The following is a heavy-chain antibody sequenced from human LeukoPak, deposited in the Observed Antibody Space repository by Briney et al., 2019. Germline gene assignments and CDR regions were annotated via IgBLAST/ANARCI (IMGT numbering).Heavy chain of an antibody. CDR3: AKYSTMARSAFDV. CDR2: ISRDSATT. J-gene: IGHJ3*01. CDR1: GFSFSTYA. V-gene: IGHV3-23*01. Sequence: PGGSLRLSCVASGFSFSTYAMTWVRQVPGKGLEWVSSISRDSATTPYADSVKGRFTISRDSSRNTVFLQMDNVRVDDTALYYCAKYSTMARSAFDVWGQGTMVTVSS. D-gene: IGHD2-21*01.